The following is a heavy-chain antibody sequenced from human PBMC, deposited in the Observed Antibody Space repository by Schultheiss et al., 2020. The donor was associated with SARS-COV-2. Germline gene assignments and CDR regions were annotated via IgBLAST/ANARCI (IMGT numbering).Heavy chain of an antibody. CDR3: ARPRGSAWYSWFDP. J-gene: IGHJ5*02. V-gene: IGHV4-34*01. CDR2: IYYSGST. Sequence: SQTLSLTCAVYGGSFSGYYWGWIRQPPGKGLEWIGSIYYSGSTNYNPSLKSRVTMSVDTSKNQFSLKLSSVTAADTAVYYCARPRGSAWYSWFDPWGQGTLVTVSS. CDR1: GGSFSGYY. D-gene: IGHD6-19*01.